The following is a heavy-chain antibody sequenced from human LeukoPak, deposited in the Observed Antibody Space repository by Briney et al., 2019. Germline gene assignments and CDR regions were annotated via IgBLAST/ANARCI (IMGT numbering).Heavy chain of an antibody. V-gene: IGHV3-64*01. Sequence: GGSLSLLCAASGFTFSNYAMYWVRQAPGKGLEYVSAISSNGGSTYYANSAKGRFTISRHNSKNTLYLQMGSLRAEDMAVYYCARGTYYYDSSGRDAFNLWGQGSTATVSS. J-gene: IGHJ3*01. CDR2: ISSNGGST. D-gene: IGHD3-22*01. CDR1: GFTFSNYA. CDR3: ARGTYYYDSSGRDAFNL.